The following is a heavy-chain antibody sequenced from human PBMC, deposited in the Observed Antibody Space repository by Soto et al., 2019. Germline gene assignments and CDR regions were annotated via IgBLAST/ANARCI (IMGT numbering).Heavy chain of an antibody. Sequence: SETLSLTCAVYGGSFSGYYWSWIRQPPGKGLEWIGEINHSGSTNYNPSLKSRVTISVDTSKNQFSLKLSSVTAADTAVYYCAGEGGSGSYVVDVWGQGTTVTVSS. CDR1: GGSFSGYY. D-gene: IGHD3-10*01. CDR3: AGEGGSGSYVVDV. V-gene: IGHV4-34*01. J-gene: IGHJ6*02. CDR2: INHSGST.